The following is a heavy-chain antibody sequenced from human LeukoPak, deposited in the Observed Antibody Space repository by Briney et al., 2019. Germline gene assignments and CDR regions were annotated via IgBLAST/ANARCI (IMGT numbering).Heavy chain of an antibody. J-gene: IGHJ3*02. Sequence: PGGSLRLSCAASGFTFNSHWMSWVRQAPGKGLEWVANIKYDESERNYLDFVRGRFTISRRNVKKSLYLQMNSLRVEDTAIYYCVRGWEDCTIISCYTGGDAFDMWGLGTMVTVSS. CDR2: IKYDESER. CDR1: GFTFNSHW. D-gene: IGHD2-2*02. CDR3: VRGWEDCTIISCYTGGDAFDM. V-gene: IGHV3-7*01.